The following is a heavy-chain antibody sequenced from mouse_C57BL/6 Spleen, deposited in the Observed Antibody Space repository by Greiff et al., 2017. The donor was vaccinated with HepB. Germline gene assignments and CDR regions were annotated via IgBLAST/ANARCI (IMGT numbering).Heavy chain of an antibody. J-gene: IGHJ2*01. Sequence: EVQRVESGGGLVKPGGSLKLSCAASGFTFSSYAMSWVRQTPEKRLEWVATISDGGSYTYYPDNVKGRFTISRDNAKNNLYLQRSHLKSEDTAMYYCARGGLGRRYFDYWGQGTTLTVSS. CDR1: GFTFSSYA. CDR3: ARGGLGRRYFDY. CDR2: ISDGGSYT. D-gene: IGHD4-1*01. V-gene: IGHV5-4*01.